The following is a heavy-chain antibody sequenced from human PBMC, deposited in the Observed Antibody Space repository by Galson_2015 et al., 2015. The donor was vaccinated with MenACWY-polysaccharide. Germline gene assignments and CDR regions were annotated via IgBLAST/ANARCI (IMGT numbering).Heavy chain of an antibody. D-gene: IGHD5-12*01. V-gene: IGHV4-4*07. CDR2: ISTSGST. Sequence: ETLSLTCTVSRGSIRSYYWSWIRQPAGKGLEWIGRISTSGSTTYNPSLNSRVTMSIDESNNQVSLRLTSVTAADTAVYFCARVEYNGYESHLKYWGPRTLVAVSS. J-gene: IGHJ4*02. CDR1: RGSIRSYY. CDR3: ARVEYNGYESHLKY.